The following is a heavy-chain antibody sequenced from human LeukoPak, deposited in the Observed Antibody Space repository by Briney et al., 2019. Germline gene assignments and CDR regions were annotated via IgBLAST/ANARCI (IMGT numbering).Heavy chain of an antibody. CDR1: GFTFSSYG. CDR3: GEVQTVNKFDY. CDR2: ISYDGSNK. D-gene: IGHD1-1*01. Sequence: GGSLRLSCAASGFTFSSYGMHWVRQAPGKGLEWVAVISYDGSNKYYADSVKGRFTISRDNSKNTLYLQMTSLRHEDTAVYYCGEVQTVNKFDYWGRGTLVTVSS. V-gene: IGHV3-30*03. J-gene: IGHJ4*01.